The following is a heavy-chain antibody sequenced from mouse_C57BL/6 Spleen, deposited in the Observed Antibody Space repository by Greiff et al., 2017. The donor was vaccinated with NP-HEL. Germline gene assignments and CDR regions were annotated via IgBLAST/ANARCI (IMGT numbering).Heavy chain of an antibody. J-gene: IGHJ4*01. V-gene: IGHV1-39*01. CDR3: ARGDDYDENAMDY. CDR1: GYSFTDYN. CDR2: INPNYGTT. D-gene: IGHD2-4*01. Sequence: EVQLQQSGPELVKPGASVKISCKASGYSFTDYNMNWVKQSNGKSLEWIGVINPNYGTTSYNQKFKGKATLTVDQSSSTAYMPLNSLASEDSAVYCGARGDDYDENAMDYWGQGTSVTVSS.